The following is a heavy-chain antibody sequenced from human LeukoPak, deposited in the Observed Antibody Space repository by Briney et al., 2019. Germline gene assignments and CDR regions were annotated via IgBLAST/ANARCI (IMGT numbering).Heavy chain of an antibody. Sequence: GGSLRLSCAASGFTFRNAWMTWVRQAPGKGLEWVSAISGSGGSTYYADSVKGRFTISRDNSKNTLYLQMNSLRAEDTAVYYCAKGGKLFPDIWGQGTMVTVSS. CDR3: AKGGKLFPDI. J-gene: IGHJ3*02. D-gene: IGHD2-21*01. CDR2: ISGSGGST. V-gene: IGHV3-23*01. CDR1: GFTFRNAW.